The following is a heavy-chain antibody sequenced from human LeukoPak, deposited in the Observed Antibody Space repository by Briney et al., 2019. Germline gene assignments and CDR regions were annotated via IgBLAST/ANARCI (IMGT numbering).Heavy chain of an antibody. V-gene: IGHV3-30-3*01. D-gene: IGHD3-10*01. CDR1: GFTFSSHA. J-gene: IGHJ4*02. CDR2: ISYDGSNK. CDR3: ARDARGLGY. Sequence: GRSLRLSCAASGFTFSSHAMHWVRQAPGKGLEWVAVISYDGSNKYYADSVKGRFTISRDNSKNTLYLQMNSLRAEDTAVYYCARDARGLGYWGQGTLVTVSS.